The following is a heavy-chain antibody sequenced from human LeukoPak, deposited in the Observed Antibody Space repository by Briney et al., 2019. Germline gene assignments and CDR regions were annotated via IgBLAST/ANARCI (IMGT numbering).Heavy chain of an antibody. CDR1: GFTFSSYA. CDR2: ISGSGGST. J-gene: IGHJ4*02. V-gene: IGHV3-23*01. Sequence: GGSPRLSCAASGFTFSSYAMSWVRQAPGKGLEWVSAISGSGGSTYYADSVKGRFTISRDNSKNTLYLQMNSLRAEDTAVYYCAKEGLYYDSSGYYSGSFDYWGQGTLVTVSS. D-gene: IGHD3-22*01. CDR3: AKEGLYYDSSGYYSGSFDY.